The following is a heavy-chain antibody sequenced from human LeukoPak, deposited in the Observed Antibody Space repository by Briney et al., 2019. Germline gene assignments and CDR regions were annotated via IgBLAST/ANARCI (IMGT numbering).Heavy chain of an antibody. CDR1: GGSFSGYY. CDR2: INRSGST. V-gene: IGHV4-34*01. D-gene: IGHD2-2*01. Sequence: PSETLSLTCAVYGGSFSGYYWSWIRQPPGKGLEWIGEINRSGSTNYNPSLKSRVTISVDTSKNQFSLKLSSVTAADTAVYYCARGRGKVVPAARGYYFDYWGQGTLVTVSS. CDR3: ARGRGKVVPAARGYYFDY. J-gene: IGHJ4*02.